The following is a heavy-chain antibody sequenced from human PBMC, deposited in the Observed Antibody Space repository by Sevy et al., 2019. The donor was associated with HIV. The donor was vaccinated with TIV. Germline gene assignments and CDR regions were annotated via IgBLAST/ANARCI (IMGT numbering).Heavy chain of an antibody. D-gene: IGHD6-13*01. J-gene: IGHJ4*02. CDR1: GGSISSYY. V-gene: IGHV4-59*01. CDR3: ASERQLVLDY. Sequence: SETLSLTCTVSGGSISSYYWSWIRQPPGKGLEGIGYINYSGSTNYNPSLKSRVTISVDTSNNQFSLKLSSVTAADTAVYYCASERQLVLDYWGQGTLVTVSS. CDR2: INYSGST.